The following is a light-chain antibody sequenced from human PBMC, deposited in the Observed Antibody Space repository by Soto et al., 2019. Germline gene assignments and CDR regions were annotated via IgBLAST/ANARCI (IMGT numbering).Light chain of an antibody. Sequence: EIVLTQSPGTLSLSPGEGATLSCRASQSITNNYLAWYKHKPGQAPRLLIYGPSSRATGIQDRFSGSGSGTDLTLTISRLDPEDFAVYLCQLYAKSPWTFGQGTKVEIK. CDR2: GPS. V-gene: IGKV3-20*01. CDR3: QLYAKSPWT. J-gene: IGKJ1*01. CDR1: QSITNNY.